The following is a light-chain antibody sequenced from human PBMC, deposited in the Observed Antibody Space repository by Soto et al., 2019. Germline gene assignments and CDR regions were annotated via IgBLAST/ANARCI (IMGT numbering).Light chain of an antibody. V-gene: IGLV2-11*01. CDR3: CSYAGGPYV. CDR1: SSDVGGYNY. J-gene: IGLJ1*01. Sequence: QSVLTQPRSVSGSPGQSVAISCTGTSSDVGGYNYVSWYQQHPGKAPKLMIYDVSKRPSGVPDRFSGSKSGNTASLTISGLQAEDEADYYCCSYAGGPYVFGTGTKLTVL. CDR2: DVS.